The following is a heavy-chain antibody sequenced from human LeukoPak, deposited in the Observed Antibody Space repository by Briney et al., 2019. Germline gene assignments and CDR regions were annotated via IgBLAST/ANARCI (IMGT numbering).Heavy chain of an antibody. Sequence: GGSLRLSCAASGFTFSSYWMHWVRQAPGKGLVWVSRINSDGSSTSYADSVKGRFTISRDNAKSTLYLQMNSLRAEDTAVYYCAKPGGWELLCFDYWGQGTLVTVSS. CDR3: AKPGGWELLCFDY. D-gene: IGHD1-26*01. CDR1: GFTFSSYW. V-gene: IGHV3-74*01. CDR2: INSDGSST. J-gene: IGHJ4*02.